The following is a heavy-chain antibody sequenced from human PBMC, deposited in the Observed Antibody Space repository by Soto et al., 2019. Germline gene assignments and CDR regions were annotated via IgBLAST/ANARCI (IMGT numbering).Heavy chain of an antibody. J-gene: IGHJ5*02. CDR1: GGSISSGGYS. Sequence: SETLSLTCAVSGGSISSGGYSWSWIRQPPGKGLEWIGYIYHSGSTYYNPSLKSRVTISVDRSKNQFSLKLSSVTAADTAVYYCARSGCSGGSCYSSWFDPWGQGTLVTSPQ. CDR3: ARSGCSGGSCYSSWFDP. CDR2: IYHSGST. V-gene: IGHV4-30-2*01. D-gene: IGHD2-15*01.